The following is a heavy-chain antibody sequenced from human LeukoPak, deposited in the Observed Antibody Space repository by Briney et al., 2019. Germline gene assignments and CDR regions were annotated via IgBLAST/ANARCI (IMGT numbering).Heavy chain of an antibody. Sequence: ASVKVSCKASGYTFTSYGISWVRQAPGQGLEWMGWISAYNGNTNYAQKLQGRVTMTTDTSTSTAYMELRSLRSEDTAVYYCASPLGRDGYNYYYYGMDVWGQGTTVAVSS. V-gene: IGHV1-18*01. J-gene: IGHJ6*02. CDR3: ASPLGRDGYNYYYYGMDV. D-gene: IGHD5-24*01. CDR2: ISAYNGNT. CDR1: GYTFTSYG.